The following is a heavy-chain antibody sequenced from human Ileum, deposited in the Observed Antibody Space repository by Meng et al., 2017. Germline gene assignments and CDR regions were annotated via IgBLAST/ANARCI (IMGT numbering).Heavy chain of an antibody. J-gene: IGHJ5*02. CDR2: INHSGST. Sequence: LSRTCAVHGGSFSGDYWSWIRQPPGKGLEWICEINHSGSTNYNPSLTSRVTISVDTSKNQFSLKLSSVTAADTAVYNCARGGRWFDPWGQGTLVTVSS. CDR3: ARGGRWFDP. CDR1: GGSFSGDY. V-gene: IGHV4-34*01.